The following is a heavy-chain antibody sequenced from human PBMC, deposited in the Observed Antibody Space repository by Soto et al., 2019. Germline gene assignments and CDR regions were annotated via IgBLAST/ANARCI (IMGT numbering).Heavy chain of an antibody. J-gene: IGHJ6*02. CDR2: IKQDGSEK. D-gene: IGHD6-13*01. V-gene: IGHV3-7*01. CDR3: ARERLYSSSWYGSWDYYYYGMDV. Sequence: GGSLRLSCAASGFTFSSYWMSWVRQAPGKGLEWVANIKQDGSEKYYVDSVRGRFTISRDNAKNSLYLQMNSLRAEDTAVYYCARERLYSSSWYGSWDYYYYGMDVWGQGTTVTVSS. CDR1: GFTFSSYW.